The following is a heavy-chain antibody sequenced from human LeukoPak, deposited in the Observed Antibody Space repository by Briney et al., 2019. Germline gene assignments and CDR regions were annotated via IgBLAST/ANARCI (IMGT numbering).Heavy chain of an antibody. Sequence: PGGSLRLSCAASGSTFSNYGMAWFRQAPGKGLEWVSTISGSGGSTYYADSVKGRFTISRDNSKNTLYVQINSLRAEDTAVYYCEKGRNADWGQGTLVTVSS. CDR3: EKGRNAD. J-gene: IGHJ4*02. V-gene: IGHV3-23*01. D-gene: IGHD1-1*01. CDR2: ISGSGGST. CDR1: GSTFSNYG.